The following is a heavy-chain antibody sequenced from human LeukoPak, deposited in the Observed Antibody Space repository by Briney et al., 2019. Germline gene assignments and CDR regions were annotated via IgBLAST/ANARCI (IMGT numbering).Heavy chain of an antibody. J-gene: IGHJ4*02. D-gene: IGHD2/OR15-2a*01. CDR3: ARDTSARNYFDY. CDR1: GFTFSSYS. Sequence: GGSLGLSCAASGFTFSSYSMNWVRQAPGKGLEWVSSISSSSSYIYYADSVKGRFTISRDNAKNSLYLQMNSLRAEDTAVYYCARDTSARNYFDYWGQGTLVTVSS. V-gene: IGHV3-21*01. CDR2: ISSSSSYI.